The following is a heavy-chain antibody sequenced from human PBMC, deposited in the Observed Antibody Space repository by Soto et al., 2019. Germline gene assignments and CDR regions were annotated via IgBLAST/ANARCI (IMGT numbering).Heavy chain of an antibody. CDR1: GYTFTGYY. Sequence: VASVKVSCKASGYTFTGYYMHWVRQAPGQGLEWMGWINPNSGGTNYAQKFQGWVTMTRDTSISTAYMELSGLRSDDTAVYYCARDLRVSGYSGYDSPSDAFDIWGQGTMVTVSS. CDR3: ARDLRVSGYSGYDSPSDAFDI. D-gene: IGHD5-12*01. V-gene: IGHV1-2*04. J-gene: IGHJ3*02. CDR2: INPNSGGT.